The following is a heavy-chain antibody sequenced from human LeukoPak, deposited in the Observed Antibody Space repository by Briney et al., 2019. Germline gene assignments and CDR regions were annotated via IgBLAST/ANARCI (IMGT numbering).Heavy chain of an antibody. CDR3: ARGGGSGSFYYMDV. V-gene: IGHV1-2*02. D-gene: IGHD3-10*01. J-gene: IGHJ6*03. CDR2: INPNSGGT. Sequence: ASVKVSCKASGYTSTNYGFSWVRQAPGQGLEWMGWINPNSGGTNYAQKFQGRVTMTRDTSISTAYMELSRLRSDDTAVYYCARGGGSGSFYYMDVWGKGTTVTVSS. CDR1: GYTSTNYG.